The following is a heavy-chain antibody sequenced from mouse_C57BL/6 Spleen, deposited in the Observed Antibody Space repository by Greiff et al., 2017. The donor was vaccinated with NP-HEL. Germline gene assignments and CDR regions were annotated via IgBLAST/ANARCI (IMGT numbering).Heavy chain of an antibody. J-gene: IGHJ4*01. CDR3: ARGGGSSYGAMDY. CDR1: GYAFSSSW. Sequence: QVQLQQSGPELVKPGASVKISCKASGYAFSSSWMNWVKQRPGKGLEWIGRIYPGDGDTNYNGKFKGKATLTADKSSSTAYMQLSSLTSEDSAVYFCARGGGSSYGAMDYWGQGTSVTVSS. CDR2: IYPGDGDT. V-gene: IGHV1-82*01. D-gene: IGHD1-1*01.